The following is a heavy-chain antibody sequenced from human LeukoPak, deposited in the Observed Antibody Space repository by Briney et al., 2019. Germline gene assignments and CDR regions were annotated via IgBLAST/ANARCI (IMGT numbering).Heavy chain of an antibody. V-gene: IGHV3-7*02. J-gene: IGHJ4*02. Sequence: GGSLRLSCAASGFTFSSYWMNWVRQAPGKGLEWVANIYQDGSEKYFVDSVKGRFTISRDNAKNSLYLQMSGLRAEDTAVYDCARGIAAAGRVVDSWGQGTLVTVSS. CDR2: IYQDGSEK. CDR1: GFTFSSYW. D-gene: IGHD6-13*01. CDR3: ARGIAAAGRVVDS.